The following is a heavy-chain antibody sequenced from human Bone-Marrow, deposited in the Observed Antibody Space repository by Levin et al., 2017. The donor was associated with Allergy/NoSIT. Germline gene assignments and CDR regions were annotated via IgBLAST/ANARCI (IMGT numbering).Heavy chain of an antibody. V-gene: IGHV4-30-4*01. Sequence: SETLSLTCTVSGGSISSGDYYWSWIRQPPGKGLEWIGYIYYSGSTYYNPSLKSRVTISVDTSKNQFSLKLSSVTAADTAVYYCAREVYSNEQFDYWGQGTLVTVSS. D-gene: IGHD4-11*01. J-gene: IGHJ4*02. CDR1: GGSISSGDYY. CDR2: IYYSGST. CDR3: AREVYSNEQFDY.